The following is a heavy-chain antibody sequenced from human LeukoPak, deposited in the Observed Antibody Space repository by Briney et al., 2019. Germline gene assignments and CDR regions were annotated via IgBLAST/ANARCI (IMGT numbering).Heavy chain of an antibody. J-gene: IGHJ5*02. CDR1: GYTFNKYS. CDR3: ARRKSVTTLLNWFDP. Sequence: ASVKVSCKTSGYTFNKYSITWVRQAPGQGLEWMGWISVYNDNTNYAQSLQGRVTMTTDTSTSTAYMELRSLRSDDTAVYYCARRKSVTTLLNWFDPWGQGTLVIVSS. V-gene: IGHV1-18*01. CDR2: ISVYNDNT. D-gene: IGHD4-17*01.